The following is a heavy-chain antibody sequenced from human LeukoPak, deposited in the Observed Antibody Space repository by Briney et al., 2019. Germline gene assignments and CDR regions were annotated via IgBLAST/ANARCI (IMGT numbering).Heavy chain of an antibody. CDR2: INWNGGGA. Sequence: PGGSLRLSCAASGFTFDDYGITWVRQAPGKGLEWVSGINWNGGGARYADSVKGRFTMSRDNTKSSLYLQMNSLRVEDTAFYYCAREITYYQCIDVWGKGTPVTVSS. CDR1: GFTFDDYG. J-gene: IGHJ6*03. V-gene: IGHV3-20*04. CDR3: AREITYYQCIDV. D-gene: IGHD1-26*01.